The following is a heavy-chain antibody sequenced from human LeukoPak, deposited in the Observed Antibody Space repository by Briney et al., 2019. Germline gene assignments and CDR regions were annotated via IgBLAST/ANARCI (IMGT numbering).Heavy chain of an antibody. D-gene: IGHD3-10*01. V-gene: IGHV3-53*01. CDR1: GFTVTNNY. CDR2: IYSGGSI. J-gene: IGHJ3*02. CDR3: ARGGGYLSAFDI. Sequence: GGSLRLSCAASGFTVTNNYMSWVRQAPGKGLEWVSIIYSGGSIFYADSVKGRSTISRDNSKNTLYLQMNSLRAEDTAVYYCARGGGYLSAFDIWGQGTMVTVSS.